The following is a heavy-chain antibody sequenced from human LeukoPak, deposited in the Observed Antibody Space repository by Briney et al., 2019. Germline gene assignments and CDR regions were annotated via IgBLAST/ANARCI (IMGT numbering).Heavy chain of an antibody. CDR1: GYTFTSYD. CDR2: MNPNSGNT. J-gene: IGHJ4*02. Sequence: GASVKVSCKASGYTFTSYDINWVRQATGQGLEWMGWMNPNSGNTGYAQKFQGRVTMARNTSISTAYMELSSLRSEDTAVYYCARGGDYYDSSGYSEGYYFDYWGQGTLVTVSS. V-gene: IGHV1-8*01. D-gene: IGHD3-22*01. CDR3: ARGGDYYDSSGYSEGYYFDY.